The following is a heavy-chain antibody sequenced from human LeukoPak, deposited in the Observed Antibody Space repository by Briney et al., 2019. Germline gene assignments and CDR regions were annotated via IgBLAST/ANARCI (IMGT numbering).Heavy chain of an antibody. CDR1: GYSISSGYY. J-gene: IGHJ4*02. V-gene: IGHV4-38-2*02. D-gene: IGHD5-18*01. CDR2: IYYSGST. CDR3: AGRSLTAMVVGGDY. Sequence: PSETLSLTCTVSGYSISSGYYWGWIRQPPGKGLEWIGSIYYSGSTYYNPSLKSRVTISVDTSKNQFSLKLSSVTAADTAVYYCAGRSLTAMVVGGDYWGQGTLVTVSS.